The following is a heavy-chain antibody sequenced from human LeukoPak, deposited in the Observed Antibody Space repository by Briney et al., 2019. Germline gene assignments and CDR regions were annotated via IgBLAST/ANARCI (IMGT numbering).Heavy chain of an antibody. CDR1: GYTFTGYY. CDR2: INPNSGGT. CDR3: ARDGDIVVVPAANFDP. V-gene: IGHV1-2*02. J-gene: IGHJ5*02. D-gene: IGHD2-2*01. Sequence: GASVKVSCKASGYTFTGYYMHWVRQAPGQGLEWMGWINPNSGGTNYAQKFQGRVTMTRDTSISTAYMELSRLRSDDTAVYYCARDGDIVVVPAANFDPWGQGTLVTVSS.